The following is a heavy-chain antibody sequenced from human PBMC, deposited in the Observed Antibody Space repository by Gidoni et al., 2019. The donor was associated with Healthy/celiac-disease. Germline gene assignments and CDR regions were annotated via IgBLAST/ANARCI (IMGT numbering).Heavy chain of an antibody. CDR1: GGSISSYY. CDR2: IYTSGST. D-gene: IGHD6-19*01. V-gene: IGHV4-4*07. Sequence: QVQLQESGPGLVKPSETLSLTCTVSGGSISSYYWSWIRQPAGKGLEWIGRIYTSGSTNYNPSLKSRVTMSVDTSKNQFSLKLSSVTAADTAVYYCARDLIGQWLGEEYFDYWGQGTLVTVSS. J-gene: IGHJ4*02. CDR3: ARDLIGQWLGEEYFDY.